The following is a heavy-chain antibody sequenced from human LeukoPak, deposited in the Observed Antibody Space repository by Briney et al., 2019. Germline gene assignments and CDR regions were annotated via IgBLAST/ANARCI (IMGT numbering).Heavy chain of an antibody. CDR2: ISWNSGSI. J-gene: IGHJ4*02. V-gene: IGHV3-9*01. Sequence: PGGSLRLSCAASGFTFDDYAMHWVRQAPGKGLEWVSGISWNSGSIGYADSVKGRFTISRDNAKNSLYLQMNSLRAEDTALYYCAKDIVATLAGFDYWGQGTLVTVSS. D-gene: IGHD5-12*01. CDR1: GFTFDDYA. CDR3: AKDIVATLAGFDY.